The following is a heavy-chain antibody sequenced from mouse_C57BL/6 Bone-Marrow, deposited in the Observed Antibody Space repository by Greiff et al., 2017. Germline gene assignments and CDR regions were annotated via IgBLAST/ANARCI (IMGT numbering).Heavy chain of an antibody. V-gene: IGHV1-76*01. D-gene: IGHD2-2*01. CDR2: IYPGSGNT. J-gene: IGHJ4*01. CDR3: ASSGPLLLWLRRRGDYYAMDY. Sequence: VQLQQSGAELVRPGASVKLSCKASGYTFTDYYINWVKQRPGQGLEWIARIYPGSGNTYYNEKFKGKATLTAEKSSSTAYMQLSSLTSEDSAVYFCASSGPLLLWLRRRGDYYAMDYWGQGTSVTVSS. CDR1: GYTFTDYY.